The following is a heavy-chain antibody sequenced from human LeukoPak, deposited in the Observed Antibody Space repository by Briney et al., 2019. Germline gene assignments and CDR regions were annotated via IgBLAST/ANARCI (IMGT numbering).Heavy chain of an antibody. V-gene: IGHV3-9*01. Sequence: GRSLRLSCAASGFTFDDYAMHWVRQAPGKGLEWVSGISWNSGSIGYADSVKGRFTISRDNAKNSLYLQMNSLRADDTALYYCVKGLPLRNYYRMYGIDYWGQGTLVTVPS. D-gene: IGHD3-22*01. CDR3: VKGLPLRNYYRMYGIDY. J-gene: IGHJ4*02. CDR1: GFTFDDYA. CDR2: ISWNSGSI.